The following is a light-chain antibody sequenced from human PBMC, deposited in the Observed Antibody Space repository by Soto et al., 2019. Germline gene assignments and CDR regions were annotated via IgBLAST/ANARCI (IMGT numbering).Light chain of an antibody. V-gene: IGLV2-14*01. CDR2: EVS. CDR1: SSDVGGYNY. J-gene: IGLJ1*01. CDR3: SSYTRSNTSYV. Sequence: QSALTQPASVSGSPGQSITISCTGTSSDVGGYNYVSWYQQHPGKAPKLMIYEVSNWPSRVSNRFSGSKSGNTASLTISGLQAEDEADYYCSSYTRSNTSYVFGTGTKVTVL.